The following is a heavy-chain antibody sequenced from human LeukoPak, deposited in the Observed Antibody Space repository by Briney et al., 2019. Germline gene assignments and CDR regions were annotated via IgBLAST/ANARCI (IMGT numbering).Heavy chain of an antibody. V-gene: IGHV3-9*01. CDR2: ISWNSGSI. CDR1: GFTFDDYA. CDR3: AKDIRYCSSTSCSYYYYGMDV. D-gene: IGHD2-2*01. J-gene: IGHJ6*02. Sequence: GGSLRLSYAASGFTFDDYAMHWVRHAPGKGLEWVSGISWNSGSIGYADSVKGRFTISRDNAKNSLYLQMNSLRAEDTALYYCAKDIRYCSSTSCSYYYYGMDVWGQGTTVTVSS.